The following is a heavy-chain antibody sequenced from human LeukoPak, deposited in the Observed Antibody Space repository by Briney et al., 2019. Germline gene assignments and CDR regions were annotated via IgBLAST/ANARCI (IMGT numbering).Heavy chain of an antibody. CDR2: IIPNSGAT. J-gene: IGHJ4*02. V-gene: IGHV1-2*02. CDR3: ARQLGATSRDY. Sequence: ASVKVSCKASGYTFTGYYMHWVRQAPGQGLEWMGWIIPNSGATNYAQNFQVRATMTRDTSVSTAYMELSRLTSDDTAVYYCARQLGATSRDYWGQGTLVTVSS. CDR1: GYTFTGYY. D-gene: IGHD1-26*01.